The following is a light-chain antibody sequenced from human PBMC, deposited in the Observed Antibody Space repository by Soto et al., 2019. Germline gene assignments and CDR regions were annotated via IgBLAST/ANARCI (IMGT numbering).Light chain of an antibody. CDR3: QQSYSSPLT. CDR1: XSXXYNSNNKNY. V-gene: IGKV4-1*01. J-gene: IGKJ1*01. Sequence: IVMPHSPDSLVVSLXRXXXXTXXXSXSXXYNSNNKNYLAWYQQKPGQPPKLLIYWASTRESGVPDRFSGSGSGTDFTLTISSLQAEDVALYYCQQSYSSPLTFGQGTKVDIK. CDR2: WAS.